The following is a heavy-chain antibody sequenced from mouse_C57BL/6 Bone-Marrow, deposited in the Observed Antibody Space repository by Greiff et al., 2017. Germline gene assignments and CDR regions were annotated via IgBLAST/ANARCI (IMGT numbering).Heavy chain of an antibody. D-gene: IGHD1-1*01. CDR2: FYPGSGSI. Sequence: VKLQQSGAELVKPGASVKLSCKASGYTFTEYTIHWVKQRSGQGLEWIGWFYPGSGSIKYNEKFKDKATLTADKSSSTVYMELSRLTSEDSAVYFCARHEDLYYYGSSPAWLAYWGQGTLVTVSA. J-gene: IGHJ3*01. CDR3: ARHEDLYYYGSSPAWLAY. CDR1: GYTFTEYT. V-gene: IGHV1-62-2*01.